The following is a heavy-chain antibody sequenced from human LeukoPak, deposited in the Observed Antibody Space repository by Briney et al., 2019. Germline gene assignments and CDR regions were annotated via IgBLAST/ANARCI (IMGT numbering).Heavy chain of an antibody. J-gene: IGHJ4*02. D-gene: IGHD3-16*02. CDR3: ARAGVGDCVWGSYRLPFDY. CDR1: GFTFSSYE. Sequence: PGGSLRLSCAASGFTFSSYEMNWVRQAPGKGLEWVAYISSSGSTIYYADSVKGRFTISRDNGKNSLYLQMNSLRAEDTAVYYGARAGVGDCVWGSYRLPFDYWGQGTLVTVSS. CDR2: ISSSGSTI. V-gene: IGHV3-48*03.